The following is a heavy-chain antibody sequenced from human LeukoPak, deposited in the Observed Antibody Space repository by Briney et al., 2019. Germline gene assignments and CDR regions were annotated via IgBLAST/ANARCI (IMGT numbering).Heavy chain of an antibody. J-gene: IGHJ6*03. CDR1: GGTFSTYA. V-gene: IGHV1-69*13. D-gene: IGHD1/OR15-1a*01. Sequence: GASVKVSCKASGGTFSTYAISWLRQAPGQGLEWMGGIIPIYGIANYAQKLRGRVTITADESTSTSYMEVNGLRSEDTAVYYGAREATPQTSTLYYYYYYMDVWGNGTPVTVSS. CDR3: AREATPQTSTLYYYYYYMDV. CDR2: IIPIYGIA.